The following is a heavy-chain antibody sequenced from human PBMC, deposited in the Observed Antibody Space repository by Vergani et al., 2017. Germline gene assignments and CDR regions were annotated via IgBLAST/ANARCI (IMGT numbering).Heavy chain of an antibody. CDR1: GGTFSSYA. V-gene: IGHV1-69*01. D-gene: IGHD2-2*01. J-gene: IGHJ5*02. CDR2: IIPIFGTA. CDR3: ADGGDIVVVPAAKNWFDP. Sequence: QVQLVQSGAEVKKPGSSVKVSCKASGGTFSSYAISWVRQAPGQGLVWMGGIIPIFGTANYAQKFQGRVTITADESTSTAYMELSRLRSEDTAVYYRADGGDIVVVPAAKNWFDPWGQGTLVTVSS.